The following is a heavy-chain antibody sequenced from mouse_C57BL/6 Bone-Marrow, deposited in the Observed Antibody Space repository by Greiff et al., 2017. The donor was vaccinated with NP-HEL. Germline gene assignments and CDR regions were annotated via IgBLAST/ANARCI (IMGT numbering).Heavy chain of an antibody. J-gene: IGHJ2*01. CDR3: ARSYYYGSSQYYFDY. CDR1: GYTFTSYW. Sequence: VQLQQPGAELVKPGASVKLSCKASGYTFTSYWMHWVKQRPGQGLEWIGMIHPNSGSTNYNEKFKSKATLTVDKSSSTAYMQLSSLTSEDSAVYYCARSYYYGSSQYYFDYWGQGTTLTVSS. CDR2: IHPNSGST. V-gene: IGHV1-64*01. D-gene: IGHD1-1*01.